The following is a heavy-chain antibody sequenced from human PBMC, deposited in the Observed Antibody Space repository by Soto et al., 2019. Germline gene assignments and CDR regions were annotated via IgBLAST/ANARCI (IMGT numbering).Heavy chain of an antibody. CDR1: GFTFSSYA. Sequence: GGSLRLSCAASGFTFSSYAMSWVRQAPGKGLEWVSAMSGSGGSTYYADSVKGRFTISRDNSKNTLYLQMNSLRAEDTAVYYCAKLGPGYSGYDTTFDYWGQGTLVTVSS. V-gene: IGHV3-23*01. J-gene: IGHJ4*02. CDR2: MSGSGGST. D-gene: IGHD5-12*01. CDR3: AKLGPGYSGYDTTFDY.